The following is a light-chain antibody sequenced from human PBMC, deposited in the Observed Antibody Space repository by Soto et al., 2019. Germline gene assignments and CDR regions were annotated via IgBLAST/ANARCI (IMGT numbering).Light chain of an antibody. V-gene: IGKV1-39*01. CDR1: QSISSY. Sequence: DIPMTQSPSSLSASVGDRVTITCRASQSISSYLNWYQQKPGKAPKLLIYAASSLQSGVPSRFSGSGSGTDFTPTISSLQPDDFASYYCQQSYSTPPTFGQGTKVEIK. J-gene: IGKJ1*01. CDR3: QQSYSTPPT. CDR2: AAS.